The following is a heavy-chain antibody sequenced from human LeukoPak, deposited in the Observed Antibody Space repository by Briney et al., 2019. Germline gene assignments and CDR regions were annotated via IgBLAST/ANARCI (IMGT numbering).Heavy chain of an antibody. CDR1: GFTFSNAW. D-gene: IGHD3-3*01. J-gene: IGHJ6*03. V-gene: IGHV3-15*01. CDR2: IKSKTDGGTT. Sequence: GGSLRLSCAASGFTFSNAWMSWVRQAPGKGLEWVGRIKSKTDGGTTDYAAPVKGRFTIPRDDSKNTLYLQMNSLKTEDTAVYYCTTVRTYYDFWSGYSAYYYMDVWGKGTTVTVSS. CDR3: TTVRTYYDFWSGYSAYYYMDV.